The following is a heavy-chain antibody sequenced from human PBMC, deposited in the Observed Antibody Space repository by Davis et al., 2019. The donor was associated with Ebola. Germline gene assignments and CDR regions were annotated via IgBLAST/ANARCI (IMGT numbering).Heavy chain of an antibody. CDR1: GFTFSSYT. CDR2: ISYDGDNN. CDR3: ARGSYGDYIVKAFDI. J-gene: IGHJ3*02. D-gene: IGHD4-17*01. Sequence: GGSLRLSCAASGFTFSSYTLHWIRQAPGKGLEWVAVISYDGDNNYHADYVQGRFTISRDNSKNTLYLQMNSLGAEDTAIYYCARGSYGDYIVKAFDIWGQGTKVTVSS. V-gene: IGHV3-30*04.